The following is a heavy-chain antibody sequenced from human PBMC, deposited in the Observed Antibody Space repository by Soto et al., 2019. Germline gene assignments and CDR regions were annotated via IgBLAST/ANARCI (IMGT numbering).Heavy chain of an antibody. D-gene: IGHD2-21*02. CDR1: GGSISYEYFH. Sequence: SETLSLTCTVSGGSISYEYFHWTWIRQSPGKGLEWIGYIHYSGSIIYNPSFKSRVTISVDTSKNQFSLQLSSVAAADTAVYFCAREDDGGDRDYYGLDVWGQGTTVTVSS. CDR2: IHYSGSI. CDR3: AREDDGGDRDYYGLDV. J-gene: IGHJ6*02. V-gene: IGHV4-30-4*08.